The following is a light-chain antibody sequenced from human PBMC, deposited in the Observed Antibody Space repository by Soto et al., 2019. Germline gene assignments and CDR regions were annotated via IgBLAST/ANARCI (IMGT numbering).Light chain of an antibody. CDR3: QQRSNWPLT. V-gene: IGKV3-11*01. J-gene: IGKJ4*01. CDR1: PTARSY. CDR2: DVS. Sequence: EIVLTQSPATLSLSPGERATLSCRASPTARSYLAWYQQKPGQAPRLLIYDVSNRATGVPARFSGSGSETDFSLTISSLEPEDFAVYYYQQRSNWPLTFGGGTRVEIK.